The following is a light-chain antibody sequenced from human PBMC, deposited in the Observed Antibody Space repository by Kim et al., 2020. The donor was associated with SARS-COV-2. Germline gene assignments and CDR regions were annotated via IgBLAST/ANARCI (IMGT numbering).Light chain of an antibody. CDR1: QSVNSF. Sequence: SLSPGERATLSCRASQSVNSFLAWYQQKPGQAPRLLIYDASNRATGIPARFSGSGSGTDFTLTISSLEPEDFALYHCQQRSNWPLTFGGGTKVEI. CDR2: DAS. V-gene: IGKV3-11*01. J-gene: IGKJ4*01. CDR3: QQRSNWPLT.